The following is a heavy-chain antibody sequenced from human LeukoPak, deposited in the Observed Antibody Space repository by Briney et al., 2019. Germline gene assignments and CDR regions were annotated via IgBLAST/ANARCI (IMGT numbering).Heavy chain of an antibody. J-gene: IGHJ4*02. CDR3: AKDEGLELRGYFDY. CDR1: GFTVSTNY. Sequence: GSLRLSCAASGFTVSTNYMSWVRQAPGKGLEWVSAISGSGGSTYYADSVKGRFTISRDNSENTLYLQMNSLRAEDTAVYYCAKDEGLELRGYFDYWGQGTLVTVSS. V-gene: IGHV3-23*01. D-gene: IGHD1-7*01. CDR2: ISGSGGST.